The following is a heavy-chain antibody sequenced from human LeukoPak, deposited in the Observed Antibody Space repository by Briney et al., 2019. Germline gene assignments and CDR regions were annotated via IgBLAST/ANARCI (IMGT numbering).Heavy chain of an antibody. J-gene: IGHJ4*02. CDR2: IIPIFGTA. Sequence: ASVTVSCKASGGTFSSYAISWVRQAPGQGLEWMGGIIPIFGTANYAQKFQGRVTITADESTSTAYMELSSLRSEDTATYYCARGTGGTAMNLDYWGQGTLVTVSS. CDR1: GGTFSSYA. D-gene: IGHD5-18*01. CDR3: ARGTGGTAMNLDY. V-gene: IGHV1-69*13.